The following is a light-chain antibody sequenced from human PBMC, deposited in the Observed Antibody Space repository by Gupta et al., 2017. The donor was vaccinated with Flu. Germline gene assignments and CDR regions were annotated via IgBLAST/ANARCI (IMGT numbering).Light chain of an antibody. CDR2: QVS. CDR3: MQGSRWPWA. J-gene: IGKJ1*01. V-gene: IGKV2-30*01. CDR1: QSLVYSDGNTY. Sequence: VVMTQSPLSLHVTLGQPASISCRSSQSLVYSDGNTYLHWFQQRPGQSPRRLIYQVSHRESGVPDRFSGSGSGTDFTLKISRVEAEYVGVYYCMQGSRWPWAFGQETKVEIK.